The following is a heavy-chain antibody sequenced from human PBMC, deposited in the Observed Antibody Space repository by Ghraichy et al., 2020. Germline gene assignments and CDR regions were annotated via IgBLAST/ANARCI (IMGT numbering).Heavy chain of an antibody. J-gene: IGHJ6*02. CDR1: GFTLTGYS. Sequence: LSLTCVGSGFTLTGYSMNWVRQSPGKGLEWVSYITGSSRTTSYADSVKGRFPISRDNAQNSLYLQMNSLRDEDTAVYYCARGSRVVRFFYYDGMDVWGQGTTVSVSS. D-gene: IGHD4-23*01. CDR3: ARGSRVVRFFYYDGMDV. CDR2: ITGSSRTT. V-gene: IGHV3-48*02.